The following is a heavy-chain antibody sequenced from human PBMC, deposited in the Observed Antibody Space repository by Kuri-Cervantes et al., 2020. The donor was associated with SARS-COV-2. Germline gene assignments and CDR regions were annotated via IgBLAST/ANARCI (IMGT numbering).Heavy chain of an antibody. V-gene: IGHV3-33*08. D-gene: IGHD3-16*01. CDR2: IWYDGKNE. Sequence: GGSLRLSCGASGFSLTNYAIHWVRQAPGKGLEWVSVIWYDGKNEYYAGSVKSRFTISRDNSKNTVSLHMNSLRAEDTAMYYCARGAANYYYMDVWGKGTTVTVSS. CDR1: GFSLTNYA. J-gene: IGHJ6*03. CDR3: ARGAANYYYMDV.